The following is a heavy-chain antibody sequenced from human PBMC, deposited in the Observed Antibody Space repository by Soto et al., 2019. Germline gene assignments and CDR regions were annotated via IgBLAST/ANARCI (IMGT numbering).Heavy chain of an antibody. Sequence: QVQLVQSGAEVKKPGASVKVSCKASGYSFSAYGISWVRQAPGQGLEWMGWISAYDGNTIYAQKFQGRFTMTTDTSTSTAYMELRSLRFDDTAVYYCARDTPRGWELPLDYWGQGTLVTVSS. D-gene: IGHD1-26*01. V-gene: IGHV1-18*01. CDR2: ISAYDGNT. CDR1: GYSFSAYG. J-gene: IGHJ4*02. CDR3: ARDTPRGWELPLDY.